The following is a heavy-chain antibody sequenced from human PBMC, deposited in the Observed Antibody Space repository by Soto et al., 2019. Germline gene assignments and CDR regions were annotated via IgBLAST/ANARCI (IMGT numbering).Heavy chain of an antibody. J-gene: IGHJ5*02. Sequence: GQSLKISSKGSGYSFTTYWNGWVRLMPGKKMEWMGIIYPGDSDTRYSPSFQGQVTISADKSISTAYLQWSSLKASDTAMYYCARRWAQRYGYTGYWFYPWGQGTLVTVSS. V-gene: IGHV5-51*01. D-gene: IGHD3-9*01. CDR3: ARRWAQRYGYTGYWFYP. CDR1: GYSFTTYW. CDR2: IYPGDSDT.